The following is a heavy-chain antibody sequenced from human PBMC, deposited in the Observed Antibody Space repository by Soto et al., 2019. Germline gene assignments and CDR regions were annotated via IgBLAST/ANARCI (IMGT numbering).Heavy chain of an antibody. CDR3: AREDFWSGGSYYYYHMDV. J-gene: IGHJ6*03. D-gene: IGHD3-3*01. CDR2: IYYSGST. CDR1: GGSISSYY. Sequence: SETLSLTCTVSGGSISSYYWSWIRQPPGKGLEWIGYIYYSGSTNYNPSLKSRVTISVDTSKNQFSLKLSSVTAADTAVYYCAREDFWSGGSYYYYHMDVWGKGTTVTVSS. V-gene: IGHV4-59*01.